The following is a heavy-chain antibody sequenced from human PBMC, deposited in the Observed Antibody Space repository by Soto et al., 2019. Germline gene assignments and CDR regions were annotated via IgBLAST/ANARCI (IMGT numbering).Heavy chain of an antibody. J-gene: IGHJ6*02. CDR1: GSTFSSYA. CDR3: AKGGYYYYYGMDV. CDR2: ISGSGGST. V-gene: IGHV3-23*01. Sequence: GGSLRLSCAASGSTFSSYAMSWVRQAPGKGLEWVSAISGSGGSTYYADSVKGRFTISRDNSKNTLYLQMNSLRAEDTAVYYCAKGGYYYYYGMDVWGQGTTVTVSS.